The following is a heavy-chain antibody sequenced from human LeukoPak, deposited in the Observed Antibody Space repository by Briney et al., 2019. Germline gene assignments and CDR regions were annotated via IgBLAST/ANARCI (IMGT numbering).Heavy chain of an antibody. D-gene: IGHD3-10*01. CDR3: ARSPQLLWFGELNP. V-gene: IGHV1-18*04. Sequence: ASVKVSCKASGYTFTSYGISWVRQAPGEGLERMGWISAYHGSTDYTQNLQGRVTMTTDTSTTTAHMELRNLRSDDTAVYYCARSPQLLWFGELNPWGQGTLVTVSS. J-gene: IGHJ4*02. CDR1: GYTFTSYG. CDR2: ISAYHGST.